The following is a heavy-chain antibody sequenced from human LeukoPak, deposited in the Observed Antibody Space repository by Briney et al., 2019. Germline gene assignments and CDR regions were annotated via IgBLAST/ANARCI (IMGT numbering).Heavy chain of an antibody. V-gene: IGHV4-61*02. Sequence: SETLSLTCTVSGGSISSGNYYWSWIRQPAGKGLEWIGRIYTSGSTNYNPSLKSRVAMSIDTPKNQFSLKLSSVTAADTAVYYCARGFRQWLRLAPDMYYYYMDVWGKGTTVTISS. CDR1: GGSISSGNYY. CDR3: ARGFRQWLRLAPDMYYYYMDV. J-gene: IGHJ6*03. CDR2: IYTSGST. D-gene: IGHD5-12*01.